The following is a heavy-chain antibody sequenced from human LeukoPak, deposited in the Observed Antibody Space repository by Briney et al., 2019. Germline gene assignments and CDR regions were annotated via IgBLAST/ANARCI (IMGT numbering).Heavy chain of an antibody. CDR1: GGSISSGGYY. Sequence: SETLSLTCTVSGGSISSGGYYWSWIRQHPGKGLEWIGYIYYSGSTYYNPSLKSRVTISVDTSKNQFSLKLSSVTAADTAVYYCAREGASNNHYYVYWGQGTLVTVSS. J-gene: IGHJ4*02. CDR3: AREGASNNHYYVY. CDR2: IYYSGST. V-gene: IGHV4-31*03. D-gene: IGHD1-14*01.